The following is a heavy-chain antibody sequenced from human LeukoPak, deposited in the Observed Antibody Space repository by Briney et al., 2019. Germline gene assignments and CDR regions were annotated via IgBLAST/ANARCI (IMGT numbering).Heavy chain of an antibody. J-gene: IGHJ4*02. CDR3: ASSYYYDSSVPWYFDY. CDR1: GGSISSSSYY. Sequence: SETLSLTCTVSGGSISSSSYYWGWIRQPPGKGLEWIGSIYYSGSTYYNPSLKSRVTISVDTSKNQFSLKLSSVTAADTAVYYCASSYYYDSSVPWYFDYWGQGTLVTVSS. D-gene: IGHD3-22*01. V-gene: IGHV4-39*01. CDR2: IYYSGST.